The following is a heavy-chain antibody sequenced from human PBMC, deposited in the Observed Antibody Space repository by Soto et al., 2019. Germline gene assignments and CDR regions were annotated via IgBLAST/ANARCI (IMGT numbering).Heavy chain of an antibody. CDR3: ARPGAVAGTYYFDY. J-gene: IGHJ4*02. CDR2: INHSGST. D-gene: IGHD6-19*01. V-gene: IGHV4-34*01. Sequence: SETLSLTCAVYGGSFSGYYWSWIRQPPGKGLEWIGEINHSGSTNYNPSLKSRVTISVDTSKNQFSLKLSSVTAADTAVYYRARPGAVAGTYYFDYWGQGTLVTVSS. CDR1: GGSFSGYY.